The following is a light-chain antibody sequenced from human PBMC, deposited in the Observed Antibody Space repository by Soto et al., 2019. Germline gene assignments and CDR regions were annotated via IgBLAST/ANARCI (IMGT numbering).Light chain of an antibody. V-gene: IGKV1-39*01. J-gene: IGKJ4*01. CDR3: QQSFSTPQT. CDR2: VAS. CDR1: QSINIY. Sequence: DIQMTQSPSSLSASVGDSVTITCRASQSINIYLSWYQQKPGKAPKLLINVASTLQGGVPSRFSGSGSGTDFTLAISSLQPEDSATYYCQQSFSTPQTLGGGTKVDIK.